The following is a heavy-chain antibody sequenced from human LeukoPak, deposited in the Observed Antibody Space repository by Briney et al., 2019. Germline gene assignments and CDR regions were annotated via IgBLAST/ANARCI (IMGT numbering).Heavy chain of an antibody. V-gene: IGHV1-18*01. Sequence: ASVKVSCKASGYTFTSYGISWVRQAPGQGLEWMGWICTYNGNKNYPQKLRGRVTLPTETNTSTAYIEVSSLRSDDTAVYYCARDLGSSSLDRWGQGTLVTLSS. D-gene: IGHD6-6*01. CDR1: GYTFTSYG. CDR2: ICTYNGNK. J-gene: IGHJ5*02. CDR3: ARDLGSSSLDR.